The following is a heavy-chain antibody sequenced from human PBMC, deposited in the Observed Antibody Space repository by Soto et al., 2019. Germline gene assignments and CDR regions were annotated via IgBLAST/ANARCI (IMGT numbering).Heavy chain of an antibody. CDR2: ISHDGSNK. D-gene: IGHD3-3*01. CDR1: GFTFSSYA. J-gene: IGHJ6*02. CDR3: ARGRGRGGTIFGVVTNYYYYYGMDV. V-gene: IGHV3-30-3*01. Sequence: GGSLRLSCAASGFTFSSYAMHWVRQAPGKGLEWVAVISHDGSNKYYADSVKGRFTISRDNSKNTLYLQMNSLRAEDTAVYYCARGRGRGGTIFGVVTNYYYYYGMDVWGQGTTVTVSS.